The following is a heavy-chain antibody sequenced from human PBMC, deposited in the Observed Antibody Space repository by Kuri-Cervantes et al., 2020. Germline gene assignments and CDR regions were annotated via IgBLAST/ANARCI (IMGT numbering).Heavy chain of an antibody. CDR1: GGTFSSYT. D-gene: IGHD4-17*01. Sequence: SVKVSCKASGGTFSSYTISWVRQALGQGLEWVGGIIPIFDAPHYAQKFQGRVTITADKSTSTAYMELSSLRSEDTAVYYCARCYGDYGLDWFDPWGQGTLVTVSS. CDR2: IIPIFDAP. V-gene: IGHV1-69*06. J-gene: IGHJ5*02. CDR3: ARCYGDYGLDWFDP.